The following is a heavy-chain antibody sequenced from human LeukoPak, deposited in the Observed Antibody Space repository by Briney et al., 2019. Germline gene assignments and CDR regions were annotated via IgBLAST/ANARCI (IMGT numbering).Heavy chain of an antibody. D-gene: IGHD2-15*01. CDR1: GGTFSSYA. CDR2: IIPIFGTA. J-gene: IGHJ4*02. V-gene: IGHV1-69*05. CDR3: ARIRNGYCSGGSCYSDY. Sequence: SVKVSCKASGGTFSSYAISWVRQAPGQGLEWMGRIIPIFGTANYAQKFQGRVTITTDESTSTAYMELSSLRPEDTAVYYCARIRNGYCSGGSCYSDYWGQGTLVTVSS.